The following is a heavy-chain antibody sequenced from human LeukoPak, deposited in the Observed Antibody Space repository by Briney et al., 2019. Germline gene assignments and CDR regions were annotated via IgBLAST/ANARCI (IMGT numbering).Heavy chain of an antibody. CDR2: ISAYNGNT. CDR1: GYTFTSYG. J-gene: IGHJ3*02. D-gene: IGHD6-13*01. V-gene: IGHV1-18*01. Sequence: EASVKVSCKASGYTFTSYGISWVRQAPGQGLEWMGWISAYNGNTNYAQKLQGRVTTTTDTSTSTAYMELRSLRSDDTAVYYCARDRGYSSSWYPYDSSGQGALDTWDQGTMVTVSS. CDR3: ARDRGYSSSWYPYDSSGQGALDT.